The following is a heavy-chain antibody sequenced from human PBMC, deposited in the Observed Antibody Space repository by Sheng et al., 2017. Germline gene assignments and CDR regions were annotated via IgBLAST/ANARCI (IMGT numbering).Heavy chain of an antibody. Sequence: EVQLVESGGGLVKPGGSLRLSCAASGFTFSSFSMDWVRQAPGKGLEWVSSISSSSTYIYYADSVKGRFTISRDNAKNSLYLQMNSLRAEDTALYYCARDLGIAVAGTLYYYGMDVWGQGTTVTVSS. V-gene: IGHV3-21*01. CDR2: ISSSSTYI. D-gene: IGHD6-13*01. CDR1: GFTFSSFS. CDR3: ARDLGIAVAGTLYYYGMDV. J-gene: IGHJ6*02.